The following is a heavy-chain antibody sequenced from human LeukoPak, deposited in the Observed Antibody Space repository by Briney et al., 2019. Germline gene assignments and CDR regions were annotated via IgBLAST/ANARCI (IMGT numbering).Heavy chain of an antibody. CDR3: ARGYCSSTSCYIRGDYYFDY. D-gene: IGHD2-2*02. CDR2: ISSSSSTI. Sequence: GGSLRLSCAASGFTFSSYSMNWVRQAPGKGLEWVSYISSSSSTIYYADSVKGRFTISGDNAKNSLYLQMNSLRAEDTAVYYCARGYCSSTSCYIRGDYYFDYWGQGTLVTVSS. CDR1: GFTFSSYS. V-gene: IGHV3-48*01. J-gene: IGHJ4*02.